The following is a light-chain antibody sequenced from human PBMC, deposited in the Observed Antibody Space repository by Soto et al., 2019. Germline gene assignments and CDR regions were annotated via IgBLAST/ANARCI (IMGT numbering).Light chain of an antibody. CDR3: QQYNNWPRT. J-gene: IGKJ1*01. V-gene: IGKV3-15*01. CDR2: GAS. Sequence: EIVLTQSPATLSLSPGERATLSCRASQSVSSYLAWYQQKPGQAPRLLLYGASTRATGIPARFSGSGSGTEFTLTISSLQSEDFAVYYCQQYNNWPRTFGQGTKV. CDR1: QSVSSY.